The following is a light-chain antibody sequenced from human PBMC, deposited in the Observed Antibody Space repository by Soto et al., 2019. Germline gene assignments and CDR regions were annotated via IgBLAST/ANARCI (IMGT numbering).Light chain of an antibody. V-gene: IGKV1-12*01. J-gene: IGKJ1*01. CDR1: QAIDSW. CDR3: QQTLSFPPT. CDR2: TGS. Sequence: EIQMTQSPSAVSASVDDRVTITFRSSQAIDSWLAWYQQKPGAAPKLLIFTGSLLHSGVPPRFSGSGSATDFTLTISSLQPEDFATYYCQQTLSFPPTFGQGTNVDIK.